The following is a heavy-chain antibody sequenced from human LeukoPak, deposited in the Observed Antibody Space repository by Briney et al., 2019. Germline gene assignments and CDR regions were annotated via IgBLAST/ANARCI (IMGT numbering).Heavy chain of an antibody. D-gene: IGHD3-3*01. CDR1: GYTFTSYG. J-gene: IGHJ6*02. CDR2: ISAYNGNT. Sequence: ASVKVSCKASGYTFTSYGISWVRQAPGQGFEWMGWISAYNGNTDYAQKLQGRVTMTTDTSTSTAYMELRSLRSDDTAVYYCARRHDFWSGYPKDYYYYGMDVWGQGTTVTVSS. V-gene: IGHV1-18*01. CDR3: ARRHDFWSGYPKDYYYYGMDV.